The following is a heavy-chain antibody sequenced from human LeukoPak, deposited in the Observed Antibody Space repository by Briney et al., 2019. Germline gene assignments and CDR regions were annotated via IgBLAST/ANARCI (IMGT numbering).Heavy chain of an antibody. CDR1: GGSISSHY. D-gene: IGHD5-18*01. Sequence: PSETLSLTCTVSGGSISSHYWSWTRQPPGKGLEWIAYLFDSVNTKDNPSLQSRLTLSADTSKNQFSLRLSPVTAADTAVYYCATIKRGSIFGYFDFWGQGIKVTVSS. J-gene: IGHJ4*02. V-gene: IGHV4-59*11. CDR3: ATIKRGSIFGYFDF. CDR2: LFDSVNT.